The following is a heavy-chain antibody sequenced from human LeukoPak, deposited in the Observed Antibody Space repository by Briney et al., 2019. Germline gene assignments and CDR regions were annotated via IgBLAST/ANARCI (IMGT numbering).Heavy chain of an antibody. V-gene: IGHV1-2*02. D-gene: IGHD6-13*01. CDR1: GYTFLGYY. CDR3: ARDQAIAAAGRWFDP. J-gene: IGHJ5*02. CDR2: INPNSGGT. Sequence: ASVKVSCKASGYTFLGYYIHWVRQAPGQGLEWMGWINPNSGGTNYAQKFQGRVTMTRDTSISTAYMELSRLRSDDTAVYYCARDQAIAAAGRWFDPWGQGTLVTVSS.